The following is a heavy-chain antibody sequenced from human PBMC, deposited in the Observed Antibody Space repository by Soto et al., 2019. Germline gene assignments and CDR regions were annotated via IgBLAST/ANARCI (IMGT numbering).Heavy chain of an antibody. CDR3: ARDTGFGHSGY. CDR2: INAGNGNT. Sequence: QVQLVQSGAEVKKPGASVKVSCKASGYTFTSYAMQWVRQAPGQRLEWMGWINAGNGNTKYSQKFQGRVTITRDTAASTAYMELSSLRSEDAAVSYCARDTGFGHSGYWGQGTLVTVSS. V-gene: IGHV1-3*01. CDR1: GYTFTSYA. J-gene: IGHJ4*02. D-gene: IGHD3-10*01.